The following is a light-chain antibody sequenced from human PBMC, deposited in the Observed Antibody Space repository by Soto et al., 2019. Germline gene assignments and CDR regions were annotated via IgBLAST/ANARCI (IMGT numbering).Light chain of an antibody. CDR2: DVT. J-gene: IGLJ1*01. V-gene: IGLV2-14*03. CDR1: SSDVGGYNY. CDR3: SSYTTSNTRQIV. Sequence: QSVLTQPACVSGSPGQSITISCTGTSSDVGGYNYVSWYQHHPGKAPKLIIYDVTNRPSGVSNPFSGSKSGNTASLTISGLQPEDEADYYCSSYTTSNTRQIVFGTGT.